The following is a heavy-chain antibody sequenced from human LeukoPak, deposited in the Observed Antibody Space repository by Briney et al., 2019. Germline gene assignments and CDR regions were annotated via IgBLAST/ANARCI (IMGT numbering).Heavy chain of an antibody. CDR2: IKSKTDGGTT. J-gene: IGHJ4*02. V-gene: IGHV3-15*01. CDR3: TTGNWGSFSY. CDR1: GFTFSNAW. Sequence: VGSLRLSSAASGFTFSNAWMNWVRQAPGKGLEWVGRIKSKTDGGTTDYAAPVKGRFTISRDDSRHTLYLQVNSLKTEDTAVYYCTTGNWGSFSYWGQATVDTVSS. D-gene: IGHD7-27*01.